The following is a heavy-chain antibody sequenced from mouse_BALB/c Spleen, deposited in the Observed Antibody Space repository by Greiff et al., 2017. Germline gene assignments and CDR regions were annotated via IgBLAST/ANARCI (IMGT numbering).Heavy chain of an antibody. CDR3: TRDPTYDYDLAWFAC. V-gene: IGHV5-6-4*01. CDR1: GFTFSSYT. J-gene: IGHJ3*01. Sequence: EVQRVESGGELVKPGGSLKLSCAASGFTFSSYTMSWVRQTPEKRLEWVATISSGGSYTYYPDSVKGRYTISRDNAKNTLYLQMSSLKSEDTAMYYCTRDPTYDYDLAWFACWGQGTLVTVSA. CDR2: ISSGGSYT. D-gene: IGHD2-4*01.